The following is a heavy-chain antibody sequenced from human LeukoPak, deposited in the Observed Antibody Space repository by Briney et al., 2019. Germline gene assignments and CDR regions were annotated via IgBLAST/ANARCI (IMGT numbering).Heavy chain of an antibody. CDR2: IYPGDSDT. CDR1: GYSFTSYW. D-gene: IGHD2-15*01. V-gene: IGHV5-51*01. CDR3: ARSAGYCSGGSCYSVYWFDP. J-gene: IGHJ5*02. Sequence: GESLKISCKGSGYSFTSYWIGWARQMPGKGLEWMGIIYPGDSDTRYSPSFQGQVTISADKSISTAYLQWSSLKASDTAMYYCARSAGYCSGGSCYSVYWFDPWGQGTLVTVSS.